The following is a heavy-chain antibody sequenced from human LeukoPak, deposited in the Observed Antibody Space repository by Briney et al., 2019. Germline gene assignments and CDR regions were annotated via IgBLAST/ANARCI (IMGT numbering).Heavy chain of an antibody. CDR2: INHSGST. J-gene: IGHJ4*02. V-gene: IGHV4-34*01. CDR3: ARSYDSSGYWAY. D-gene: IGHD3-22*01. Sequence: KPSETLSLTCAVYGGSFSGYYWSWIRQPPGKGLEWIGEINHSGSTNYNPSLKSRVTTSVDTSKNQFSLKLSSVTAADTAVYYCARSYDSSGYWAYWGQGTLVTVSS. CDR1: GGSFSGYY.